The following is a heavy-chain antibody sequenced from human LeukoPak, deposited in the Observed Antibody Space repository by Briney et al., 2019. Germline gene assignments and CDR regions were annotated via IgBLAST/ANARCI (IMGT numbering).Heavy chain of an antibody. CDR3: AKEGSGQWLVRIYYYYYMDV. CDR2: ISYDGSNK. Sequence: PGRSLRLSCAASGFTFSSYGMHWVRQAPGKGLEWVAVISYDGSNKYYADSVKGRFTISRDNSKNTLYLQMNSLRAEDTAVYYCAKEGSGQWLVRIYYYYYMDVWGKGTTVTVSS. D-gene: IGHD6-19*01. CDR1: GFTFSSYG. J-gene: IGHJ6*03. V-gene: IGHV3-30*18.